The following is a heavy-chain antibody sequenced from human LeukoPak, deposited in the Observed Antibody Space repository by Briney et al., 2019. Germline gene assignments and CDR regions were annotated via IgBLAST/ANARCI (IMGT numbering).Heavy chain of an antibody. CDR3: ARFYDYGDYGFRSGMVY. D-gene: IGHD4-17*01. V-gene: IGHV1-8*01. Sequence: ASVKVSCKASGYTFTSYDINWVRQTTGQGLEWMGWMNPNSGSTGYVRKFQGRVTMTRNTSIGTAYMELSGLSSDDTAVYYCARFYDYGDYGFRSGMVYWGQGTLVTVSS. CDR2: MNPNSGST. J-gene: IGHJ4*02. CDR1: GYTFTSYD.